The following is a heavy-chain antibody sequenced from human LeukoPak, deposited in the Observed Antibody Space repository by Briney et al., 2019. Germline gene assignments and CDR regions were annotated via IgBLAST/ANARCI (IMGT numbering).Heavy chain of an antibody. V-gene: IGHV3-49*03. J-gene: IGHJ4*02. CDR3: AKPRGEYSWHQAYDY. CDR2: IRTNTDGGTT. CDR1: GFTFGDYA. Sequence: GRSMRLSCTASGFTFGDYAMSWFRQAPGKGLEWVGFIRTNTDGGTTEYAASVKGRFTISRDDYKSIAYLQMNSLRAEDTAVYYCAKPRGEYSWHQAYDYWGQGTLVTVSS. D-gene: IGHD5-18*01.